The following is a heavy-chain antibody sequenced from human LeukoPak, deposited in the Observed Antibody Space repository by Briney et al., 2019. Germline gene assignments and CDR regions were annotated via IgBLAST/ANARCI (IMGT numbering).Heavy chain of an antibody. V-gene: IGHV3-64D*06. D-gene: IGHD1-26*01. CDR3: VKAIGNYYYYYGMDV. J-gene: IGHJ6*02. CDR2: ISPNGGGT. CDR1: GFTFSHYA. Sequence: GGSLRLSCSASGFTFSHYAIHWVRQAPGKGLEYVSAISPNGGGTYYADSVKGRFTISRDNSKNTLYFQMTTLRIEDTAVYYCVKAIGNYYYYYGMDVWGQGTTVTVSS.